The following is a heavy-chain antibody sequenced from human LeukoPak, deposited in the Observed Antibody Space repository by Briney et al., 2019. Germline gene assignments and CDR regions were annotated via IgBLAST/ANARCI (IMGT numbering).Heavy chain of an antibody. CDR3: ARDFVARLDY. V-gene: IGHV3-21*01. CDR1: GFTFSSYS. CDR2: ISSSSSYI. J-gene: IGHJ4*02. D-gene: IGHD2-15*01. Sequence: GGSLRLSCAASGFTFSSYSMNWVRQAPGKGLEWVASISSSSSYIYYADLVKGRFTIFRVNAKQSLYMQMYRLGAEETSVYYCARDFVARLDYWGQGTLVTVSS.